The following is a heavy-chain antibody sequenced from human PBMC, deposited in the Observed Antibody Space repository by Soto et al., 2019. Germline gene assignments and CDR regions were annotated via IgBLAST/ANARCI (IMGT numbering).Heavy chain of an antibody. D-gene: IGHD6-6*01. J-gene: IGHJ6*02. Sequence: GGSLRLSCAASGFTFSSYAMHWVRQAPGKGLEWVAVISYDGSNKYYADSVKGRFTISRDNSKNTLYLQMNSLRAEDTAVYYCARDLRREYSSSGGGGDYYYYYGMDVWGQGTTVTVSS. V-gene: IGHV3-30-3*01. CDR3: ARDLRREYSSSGGGGDYYYYYGMDV. CDR1: GFTFSSYA. CDR2: ISYDGSNK.